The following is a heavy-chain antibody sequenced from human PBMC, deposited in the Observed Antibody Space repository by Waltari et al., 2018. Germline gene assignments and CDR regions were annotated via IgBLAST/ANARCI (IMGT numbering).Heavy chain of an antibody. D-gene: IGHD2-15*01. V-gene: IGHV4-59*08. CDR3: AREGWPNWFDP. CDR1: GGSISSYY. Sequence: QVQMQESGPGMVKPSETLSLTCTVSGGSISSYYWSWLRPPPGKGLEWIGYIYYSGRTNYNPSLKSRVTISVDTSKNQFPLKLSSVTAADTAVYYCAREGWPNWFDPWGQGTLVTVSS. CDR2: IYYSGRT. J-gene: IGHJ5*02.